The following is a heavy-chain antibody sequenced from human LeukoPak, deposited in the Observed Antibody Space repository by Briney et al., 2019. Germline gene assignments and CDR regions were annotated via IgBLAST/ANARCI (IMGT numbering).Heavy chain of an antibody. CDR2: INSDGSST. CDR1: GFTFSSYW. V-gene: IGHV3-74*01. D-gene: IGHD6-6*01. CDR3: AREGIAARRGFNRFDP. Sequence: GGSLRLSCAASGFTFSSYWMHWVRQAPGKGLAWVSRINSDGSSTSYADSVKGRFTISRDNAKNTLYLQMNSLRAEDTAVYYCAREGIAARRGFNRFDPWGQGTLVTVSS. J-gene: IGHJ5*02.